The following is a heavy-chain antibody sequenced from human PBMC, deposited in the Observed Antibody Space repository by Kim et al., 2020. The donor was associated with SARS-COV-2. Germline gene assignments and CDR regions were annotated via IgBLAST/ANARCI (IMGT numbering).Heavy chain of an antibody. J-gene: IGHJ5*02. CDR3: ARDRAEHYYDSSGLRGVNWFDP. CDR2: IYYSGST. CDR1: GGSISSGGYY. Sequence: SETLSLTCTVSGGSISSGGYYWSWIRQHPGKGLEWIGYIYYSGSTYYNPSLKSRVTISVDTSKNQFSLKLSSVTAADTAVYYCARDRAEHYYDSSGLRGVNWFDPWGQGTLVTVSS. V-gene: IGHV4-31*03. D-gene: IGHD3-22*01.